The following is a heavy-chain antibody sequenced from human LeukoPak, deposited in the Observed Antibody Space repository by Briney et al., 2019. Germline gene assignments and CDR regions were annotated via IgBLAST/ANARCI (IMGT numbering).Heavy chain of an antibody. V-gene: IGHV5-51*01. CDR1: GYSFTRYW. CDR2: IYPGDSDT. J-gene: IGHJ4*02. Sequence: GESLEISCQGSGYSFTRYWIGWVRQMPGKGLEWMGIIYPGDSDTKYSPSFQGQVTISADKSITTAYLQWSSLKASDTAMYYCARQGYSSSRDYWGQGTLVTVSS. CDR3: ARQGYSSSRDY. D-gene: IGHD6-13*01.